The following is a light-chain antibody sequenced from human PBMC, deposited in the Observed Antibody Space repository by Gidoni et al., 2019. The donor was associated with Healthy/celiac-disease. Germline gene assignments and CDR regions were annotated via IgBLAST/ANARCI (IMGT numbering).Light chain of an antibody. CDR2: GAS. Sequence: DIVMTHSPATLSVSPGERATLSCRASQSFSSYLDWYQQKPGQAPRLLLYGASTRATGTPARFSGSGSGTEFTLTISSLQSEDFAVYYCQQYNNWPRTFGQGTKVEIK. V-gene: IGKV3-15*01. J-gene: IGKJ1*01. CDR3: QQYNNWPRT. CDR1: QSFSSY.